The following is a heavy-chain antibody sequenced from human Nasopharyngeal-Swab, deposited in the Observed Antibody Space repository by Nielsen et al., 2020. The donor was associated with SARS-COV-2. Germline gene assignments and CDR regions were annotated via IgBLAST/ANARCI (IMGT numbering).Heavy chain of an antibody. J-gene: IGHJ2*01. CDR1: GFIFSTYR. V-gene: IGHV3-21*01. Sequence: GESLKISCATSGFIFSTYRMNWVRQAPGKGLEWVSSISSTNNYIYYADSMKGRFTISRDNAKSSLYLQMNSLRAEDTAVYYCASSGYSSGCNLWGRGTLVTVSS. CDR2: ISSTNNYI. D-gene: IGHD6-19*01. CDR3: ASSGYSSGCNL.